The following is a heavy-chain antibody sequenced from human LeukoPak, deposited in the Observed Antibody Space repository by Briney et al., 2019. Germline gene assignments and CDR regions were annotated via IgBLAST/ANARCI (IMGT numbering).Heavy chain of an antibody. Sequence: ASVKVSCKASGYTFTGYYMHWVRQAPGQGLEWMGRINPNSGGTNYAQKFQGRVTMTRDTSIRTAYMELSRLRSDDTAVYYCARIQGPIAVADTAYFDYWGQGTLVTVSS. J-gene: IGHJ4*02. CDR3: ARIQGPIAVADTAYFDY. V-gene: IGHV1-2*06. D-gene: IGHD6-19*01. CDR1: GYTFTGYY. CDR2: INPNSGGT.